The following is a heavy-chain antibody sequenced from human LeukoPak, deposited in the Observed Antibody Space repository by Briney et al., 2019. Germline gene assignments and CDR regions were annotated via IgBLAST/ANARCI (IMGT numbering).Heavy chain of an antibody. D-gene: IGHD3-9*01. J-gene: IGHJ4*02. V-gene: IGHV1-2*02. CDR2: INPNSGDT. CDR1: GYTFTGYY. CDR3: ARSPHILTGENFDY. Sequence: ASVKVSCKASGYTFTGYYTHWVRQAPGQGLEWMGWINPNSGDTNYAQKFQGRVTMTRDTSITTAYMEMSRLRSDDTALYYCARSPHILTGENFDYWGQGTLVTVSS.